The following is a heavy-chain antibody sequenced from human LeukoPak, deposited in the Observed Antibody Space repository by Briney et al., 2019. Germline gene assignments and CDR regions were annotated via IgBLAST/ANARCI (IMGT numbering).Heavy chain of an antibody. CDR3: ARVRVPSRILLPYFDY. J-gene: IGHJ4*02. Sequence: GGSLRLSCAASGFTLTTYSIHWVRQAPGKGLEWVAVMSYDGTNKYYADSVKGRFIISRDNSENTVYLQMNDLRAADTAVYYCARVRVPSRILLPYFDYWGQGTLVTVSS. V-gene: IGHV3-30*03. CDR1: GFTLTTYS. D-gene: IGHD2-15*01. CDR2: MSYDGTNK.